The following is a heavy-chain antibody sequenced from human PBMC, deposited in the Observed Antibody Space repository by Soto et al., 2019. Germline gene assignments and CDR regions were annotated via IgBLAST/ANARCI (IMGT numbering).Heavy chain of an antibody. V-gene: IGHV3-33*01. CDR2: IWYDGRNK. J-gene: IGHJ4*02. Sequence: QVQLVESGGGVVQPGRSLRLSCAASGFTFSSYGMHWVRQAPGKGLEWVAVIWYDGRNKYYADSVKGRFTISRDNSKNTLYLQMTSLRAEDTAVYYCARDRGGAYFDYWGQGTLVTVSS. D-gene: IGHD2-21*01. CDR1: GFTFSSYG. CDR3: ARDRGGAYFDY.